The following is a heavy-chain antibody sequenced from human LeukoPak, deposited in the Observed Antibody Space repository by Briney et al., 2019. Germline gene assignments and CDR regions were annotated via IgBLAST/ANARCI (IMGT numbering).Heavy chain of an antibody. Sequence: GGSLRLSCAASGFTFGSYEMSWVRQAPGKGLEWVSYITSGSTIYYADSVKGRFTISRNNAKNSLYLQMNSLRGEDTAVYYCARGRYNYGSLSYSFDYWGQGTLVTVSS. CDR3: ARGRYNYGSLSYSFDY. J-gene: IGHJ4*02. D-gene: IGHD5-18*01. CDR1: GFTFGSYE. V-gene: IGHV3-48*03. CDR2: ITSGSTI.